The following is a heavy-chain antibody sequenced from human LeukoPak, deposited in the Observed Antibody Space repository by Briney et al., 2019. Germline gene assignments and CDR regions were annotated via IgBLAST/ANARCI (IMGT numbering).Heavy chain of an antibody. Sequence: KPSETLSLTCTVSGGSISSYYWSWIRQPPGKGLEWIGYIYYSGSTNYNPSLKSRVTISVDTSKNQFSLKLSSVTAADTAVYYCARDLCVGGTCYGIDYWGQGTLVTVSS. CDR3: ARDLCVGGTCYGIDY. V-gene: IGHV4-59*01. J-gene: IGHJ4*02. CDR1: GGSISSYY. CDR2: IYYSGST. D-gene: IGHD2-15*01.